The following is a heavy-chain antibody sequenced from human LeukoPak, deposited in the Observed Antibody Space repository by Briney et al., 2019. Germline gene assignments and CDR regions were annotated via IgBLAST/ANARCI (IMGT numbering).Heavy chain of an antibody. J-gene: IGHJ4*02. V-gene: IGHV3-74*01. Sequence: PGDSLRLSCAASGFAFSTYWMHWVRQAPGKGLVWVSRINSDGSSSNYADSVKGRFTISRDNAKNTLFLQMNSLRAEDTAVYYCARQWTSYGDYIWPVDYWGQGTPGT. CDR3: ARQWTSYGDYIWPVDY. CDR2: INSDGSSS. CDR1: GFAFSTYW. D-gene: IGHD4-17*01.